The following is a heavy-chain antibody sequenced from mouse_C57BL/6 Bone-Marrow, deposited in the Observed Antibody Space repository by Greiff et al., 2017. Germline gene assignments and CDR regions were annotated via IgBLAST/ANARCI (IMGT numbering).Heavy chain of an antibody. D-gene: IGHD2-2*01. Sequence: EVQGVESGGGLVQPGGSLKLSCAASGFTFSDYYMYWVRQTPEKRLEWVAYISNGGGSTYYPDTVKGRFTISRDNATNTLYLPMSRLKSEDTAMYYCARQGGYPDYWGQGTTVTVSS. V-gene: IGHV5-12*01. CDR1: GFTFSDYY. J-gene: IGHJ4*01. CDR2: ISNGGGST. CDR3: ARQGGYPDY.